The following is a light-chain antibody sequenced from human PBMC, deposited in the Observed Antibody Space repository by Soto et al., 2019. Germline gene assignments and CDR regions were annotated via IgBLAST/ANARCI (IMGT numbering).Light chain of an antibody. CDR3: ATWDDSLNGFHV. Sequence: QSVLTQPPSASGTPGQGDTISCSGSTSNIGSNYVYWYQQLPGTAPKLLIYRNNQRPSGVPDRCSGSKSGTSASLAISGLRSDDEADYFCATWDDSLNGFHVFGTGTKVTVL. CDR2: RNN. V-gene: IGLV1-47*01. CDR1: TSNIGSNY. J-gene: IGLJ1*01.